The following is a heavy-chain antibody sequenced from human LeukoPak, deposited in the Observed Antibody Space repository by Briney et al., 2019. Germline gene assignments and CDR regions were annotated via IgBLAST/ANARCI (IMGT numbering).Heavy chain of an antibody. V-gene: IGHV4-34*01. CDR3: AANSADENTLGSSYKV. CDR2: INHSGST. CDR1: GGSFSGYY. D-gene: IGHD3-10*01. J-gene: IGHJ4*02. Sequence: SETLSLTCAVYGGSFSGYYWSWIRQPPGKGLEWIGEINHSGSTNYNPSLKSRVTISVDTSKNHFSLRLTSVNAADTAVYYCAANSADENTLGSSYKVWGQGTLVTVSS.